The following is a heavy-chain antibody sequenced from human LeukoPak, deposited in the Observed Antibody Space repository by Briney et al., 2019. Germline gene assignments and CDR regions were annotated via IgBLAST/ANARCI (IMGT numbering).Heavy chain of an antibody. D-gene: IGHD2-15*01. V-gene: IGHV3-30*18. CDR1: GFTFSSYG. J-gene: IGHJ4*02. CDR2: ISYDGSNK. Sequence: GGSLRLSCAASGFTFSSYGMHWVRQAPGKGLVWVAVISYDGSNKYYADSVKGRFTISRDNSKNTLYLQMNSLRAEDTAVYYCAKDMGYCSGGSCYLDYWGQGTLVTVSS. CDR3: AKDMGYCSGGSCYLDY.